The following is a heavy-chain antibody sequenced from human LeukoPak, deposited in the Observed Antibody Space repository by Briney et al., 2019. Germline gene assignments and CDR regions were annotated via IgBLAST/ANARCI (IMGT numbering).Heavy chain of an antibody. Sequence: SETLSLTCTVSGGSLSSGDYYWGWLRQPPGTGLEWIGYIYYSGSTYYNPSLKSRITISVDTSKNQFSLKLSSVTAADTAVYYCAREKAVYGSGSYLFWGRGTLVTVSS. CDR3: AREKAVYGSGSYLF. V-gene: IGHV4-30-4*01. CDR1: GGSLSSGDYY. D-gene: IGHD3-10*01. J-gene: IGHJ4*02. CDR2: IYYSGST.